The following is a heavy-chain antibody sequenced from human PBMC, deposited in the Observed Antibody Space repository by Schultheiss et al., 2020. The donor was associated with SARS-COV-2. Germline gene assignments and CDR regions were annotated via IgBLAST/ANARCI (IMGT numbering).Heavy chain of an antibody. CDR3: ARSPYQLPPGKYYYYYYMDV. CDR2: IIPIFGTA. V-gene: IGHV1-69*13. Sequence: SVKVSCKASGGTFSSYAISWVRQAPGQGLEWMGGIIPIFGTANYAQKFQGRVTITADESTSTAYMELSSLRSEDTAVYYCARSPYQLPPGKYYYYYYMDVWGKGTTVTVSS. D-gene: IGHD2-2*01. CDR1: GGTFSSYA. J-gene: IGHJ6*03.